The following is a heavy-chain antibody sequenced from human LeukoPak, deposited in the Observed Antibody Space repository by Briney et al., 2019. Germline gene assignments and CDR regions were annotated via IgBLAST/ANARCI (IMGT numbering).Heavy chain of an antibody. CDR2: ISSSGSTI. J-gene: IGHJ4*02. D-gene: IGHD5-12*01. CDR1: GFTFSGYE. Sequence: GGSLRLSCAASGFTFSGYEMNWVRQAPGKGLEWVSYISSSGSTIYYADSVKGRFTISRDNAKNSLYLQMNSLRAEDTAVYYCARGGDIVATTDFDYWGQGTLVTVSS. CDR3: ARGGDIVATTDFDY. V-gene: IGHV3-48*03.